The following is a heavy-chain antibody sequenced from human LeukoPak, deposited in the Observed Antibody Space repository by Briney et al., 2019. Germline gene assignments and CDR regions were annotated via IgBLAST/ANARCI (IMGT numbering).Heavy chain of an antibody. J-gene: IGHJ6*02. CDR1: AFTFSDYT. Sequence: PGGSLRLSCAASAFTFSDYTVNWVRQAPGKGLEWVSSFRTTGTYIYYAASVKGRFTVSRENAKNSLFLQMNSLRVEATAVYYCATYDNWVAGDVWGQGTTVSVSS. CDR2: FRTTGTYI. V-gene: IGHV3-21*06. CDR3: ATYDNWVAGDV. D-gene: IGHD3-22*01.